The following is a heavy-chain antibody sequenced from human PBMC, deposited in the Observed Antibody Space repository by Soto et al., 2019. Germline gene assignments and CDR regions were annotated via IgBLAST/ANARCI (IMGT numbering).Heavy chain of an antibody. CDR2: IYASGTT. D-gene: IGHD3-16*01. CDR3: VRDGSKTLREWFDP. CDR1: GSPINGFF. J-gene: IGHJ5*02. Sequence: QVQLLESGPGLVKPSETLALTCNVSGSPINGFFWSWVRQPAGKGLEWIGRIYASGTTDFKPSLKSRVRMSVDVSKKQVFLTLTAVSAADTAVYYCVRDGSKTLREWFDPWGGGLSVTVSS. V-gene: IGHV4-4*07.